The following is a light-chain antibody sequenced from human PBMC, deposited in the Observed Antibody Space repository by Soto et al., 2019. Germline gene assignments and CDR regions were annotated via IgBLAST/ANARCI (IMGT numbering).Light chain of an antibody. CDR2: AAS. V-gene: IGKV1-8*01. CDR3: QQYYSYPTT. Sequence: AIRMTQSPSSFSASTGDRVTITCRASQGISSYLAWYQQKPGKAPKLLIYAASTLQSGVPSRFSGSGSGTEFNLTLSCLESEDCATYYCQQYYSYPTTFGQGTKLEIK. CDR1: QGISSY. J-gene: IGKJ2*01.